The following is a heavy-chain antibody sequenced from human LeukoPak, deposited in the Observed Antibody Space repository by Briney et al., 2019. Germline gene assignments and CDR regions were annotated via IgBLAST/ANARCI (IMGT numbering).Heavy chain of an antibody. J-gene: IGHJ6*02. D-gene: IGHD5-12*01. CDR1: GFTFSSYW. CDR2: FKSKTDGGTT. Sequence: PGGSLSLSCAASGFTFSSYWMNWFRQAPGKGLEWVGRFKSKTDGGTTDYAAPVKGRFTISRDDSKNTLYLQMNSLKTEDTAVYYCTSGPQSGYDLRDYYYGMDVWGQGTTVTVSS. CDR3: TSGPQSGYDLRDYYYGMDV. V-gene: IGHV3-15*07.